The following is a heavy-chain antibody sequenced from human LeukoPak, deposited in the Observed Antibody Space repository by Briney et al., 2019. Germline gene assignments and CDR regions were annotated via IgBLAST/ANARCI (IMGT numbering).Heavy chain of an antibody. CDR3: ARGRWISGSYYNFDY. J-gene: IGHJ4*02. CDR1: GGSISSSSYY. CDR2: INYSGTT. D-gene: IGHD1-26*01. V-gene: IGHV4-39*07. Sequence: SETLSLTCIVSGGSISSSSYYWGWIRQPPGKGLEWIATINYSGTTHYNPSLKSRVTISADTSNNQFSLKLNSVTAADTAVYYCARGRWISGSYYNFDYWGQGTLVTVSS.